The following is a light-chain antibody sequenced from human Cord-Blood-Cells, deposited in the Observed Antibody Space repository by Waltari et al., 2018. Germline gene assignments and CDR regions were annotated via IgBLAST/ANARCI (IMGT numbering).Light chain of an antibody. J-gene: IGKJ1*01. V-gene: IGKV1-5*03. CDR2: KAS. Sequence: DIQMTQPPSTLSASVEDRVTITSRASQSIRSWLAWYQQKPGKAPKLLIYKASSLESGVPSRFSGSGSGTEFTLTISSLQPDDFATYYCQQYNSYSWTFGQGTKVEIK. CDR1: QSIRSW. CDR3: QQYNSYSWT.